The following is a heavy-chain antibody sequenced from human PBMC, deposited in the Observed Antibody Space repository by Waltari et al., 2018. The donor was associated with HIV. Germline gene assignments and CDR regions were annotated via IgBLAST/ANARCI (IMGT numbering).Heavy chain of an antibody. J-gene: IGHJ6*02. CDR2: SFYGGDT. V-gene: IGHV4-59*08. CDR1: GDSPINDY. CDR3: ARPIRGSGVGAFHV. Sequence: QVHPQESGPGLVKPSEALSLTCSVAGDSPINDYWSWVRQSPEKGLEWIGYSFYGGDTNYNPSRKSGATISIDPSASQLSLKINSVTAADSGVYYCARPIRGSGVGAFHVWGQGTTVIVSS. D-gene: IGHD1-26*01.